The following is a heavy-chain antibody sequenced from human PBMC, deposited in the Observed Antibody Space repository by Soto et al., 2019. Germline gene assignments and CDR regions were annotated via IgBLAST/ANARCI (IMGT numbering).Heavy chain of an antibody. CDR2: IYPGDSDT. D-gene: IGHD3-16*01. V-gene: IGHV5-51*01. Sequence: GQSLKISCNGSGYSFPTVWIGWVPQMPGKGLEWMGVIYPGDSDTRYSPSFQGQVTMSADRSISTAYLQWTSLNASDTAIYYCARSGRNAYYTLEVRGKRTTVTVSS. CDR3: ARSGRNAYYTLEV. CDR1: GYSFPTVW. J-gene: IGHJ6*04.